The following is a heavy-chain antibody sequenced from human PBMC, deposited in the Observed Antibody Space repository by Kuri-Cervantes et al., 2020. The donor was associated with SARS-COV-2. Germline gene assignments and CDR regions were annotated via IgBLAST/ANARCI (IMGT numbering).Heavy chain of an antibody. V-gene: IGHV1-69*05. Sequence: SVKVSCKASGGTFSSYAISWVRQAPGQGLEWMGGIIPIFGTANYAQEFQGRVTITTDESTSTAYMELSSLRSEDTAVYYCARDNGSWDIVVVVALDIWGQGTMVTVSS. CDR2: IIPIFGTA. CDR3: ARDNGSWDIVVVVALDI. CDR1: GGTFSSYA. D-gene: IGHD2-15*01. J-gene: IGHJ3*02.